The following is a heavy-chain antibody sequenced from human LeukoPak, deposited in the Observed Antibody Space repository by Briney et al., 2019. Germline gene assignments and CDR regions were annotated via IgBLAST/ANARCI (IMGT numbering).Heavy chain of an antibody. D-gene: IGHD3-22*01. Sequence: SETLSLTCTVSGGSISSSSYYWGWIRQPPGKGLEWIGSIYYSGSTYYNPSLKSRVTISVDTSKNQFSLKLSSVTAADTAVYYCARVPAPLNYHDSSGYYYYYFDYWGQGTLVTVSS. J-gene: IGHJ4*02. V-gene: IGHV4-39*07. CDR1: GGSISSSSYY. CDR3: ARVPAPLNYHDSSGYYYYYFDY. CDR2: IYYSGST.